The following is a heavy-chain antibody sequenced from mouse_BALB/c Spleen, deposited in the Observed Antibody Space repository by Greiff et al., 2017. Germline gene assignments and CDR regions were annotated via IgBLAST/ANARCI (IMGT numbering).Heavy chain of an antibody. Sequence: VHVKQSGPELVKPGASVKMSCKASGYTFTSYVMHWVKQKPGQGLEWIGYINPYNDGTKYNEKFKGKATLTSDKSSSTAYMELSSLTSEDSAVYYCAREGDYDGDFDYWGQGTTLTVSS. V-gene: IGHV1-14*01. CDR3: AREGDYDGDFDY. CDR1: GYTFTSYV. D-gene: IGHD2-4*01. CDR2: INPYNDGT. J-gene: IGHJ2*01.